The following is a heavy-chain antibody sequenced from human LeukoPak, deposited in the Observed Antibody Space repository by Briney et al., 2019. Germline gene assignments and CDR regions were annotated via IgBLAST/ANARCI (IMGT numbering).Heavy chain of an antibody. V-gene: IGHV3-23*01. CDR3: AKGSFENVLLRFGEPFDY. Sequence: GGSLTLSCAACGFTFSSYAMRWVRQAPGKGLECVSAISGCGGSTYYADSVKGRFTISRDNSNNTLYLQMNSLRAEDTAVYYCAKGSFENVLLRFGEPFDYWGQGTLVTVSS. CDR2: ISGCGGST. J-gene: IGHJ4*02. CDR1: GFTFSSYA. D-gene: IGHD3-10*01.